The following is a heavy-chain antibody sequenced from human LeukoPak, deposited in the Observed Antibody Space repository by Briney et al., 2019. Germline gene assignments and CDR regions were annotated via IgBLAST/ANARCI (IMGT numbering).Heavy chain of an antibody. J-gene: IGHJ4*02. CDR1: GFTFTNYW. V-gene: IGHV3-7*01. CDR2: IHKAGSES. Sequence: PGGSLTLSCAASGFTFTNYWMTWVRHAPGRGLEWVANIHKAGSESYYVDSLKGRFAISRDNAKNSLYLQLSSLRVEDTAVYYCARVGAWELQRVFEYWGQGTLVTVSS. D-gene: IGHD1-26*01. CDR3: ARVGAWELQRVFEY.